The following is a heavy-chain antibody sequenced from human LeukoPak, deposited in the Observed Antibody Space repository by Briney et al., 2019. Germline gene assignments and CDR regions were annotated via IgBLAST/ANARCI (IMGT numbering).Heavy chain of an antibody. Sequence: GGSLRLSCAASGFTFSGSAMHWVRQASGKGLEWVGRIRSKANSYATAYAASVKGRFTISRDDSKNTAYLQMNSLKTEDTAVYYCTRQVGATRDFDYWGQGTLVTVSS. CDR1: GFTFSGSA. CDR2: IRSKANSYAT. D-gene: IGHD1-26*01. V-gene: IGHV3-73*01. J-gene: IGHJ4*02. CDR3: TRQVGATRDFDY.